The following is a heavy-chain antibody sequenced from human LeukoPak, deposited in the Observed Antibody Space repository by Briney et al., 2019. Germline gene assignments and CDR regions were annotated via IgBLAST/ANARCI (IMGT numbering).Heavy chain of an antibody. CDR2: IYDSGST. CDR3: ARGQMVRGLFIDY. J-gene: IGHJ4*02. D-gene: IGHD3-10*01. Sequence: SETLSLTCTVSGGSISSSSYDWGWIRQPPGKGLGWVGCIYDSGSTYYNPSRKSRATLSVDTSTNPFSRKVSSVTAADTAMYYCARGQMVRGLFIDYWGQGTLVTVSS. CDR1: GGSISSSSYD. V-gene: IGHV4-39*01.